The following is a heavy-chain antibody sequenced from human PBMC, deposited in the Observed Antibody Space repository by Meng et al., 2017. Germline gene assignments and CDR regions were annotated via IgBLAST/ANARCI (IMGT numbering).Heavy chain of an antibody. Sequence: SETLSLTCAVYGGSFSGYYWSWIRQPPGKGLEWIGEINHSGSTNYNPSLKSRVTMSVDTSKNQFSLKLSSVTAADTAVYYCARHGTFTYYYDSSGYPYNWFDPWGQGTLVTVSS. CDR1: GGSFSGYY. J-gene: IGHJ5*02. D-gene: IGHD3-22*01. CDR3: ARHGTFTYYYDSSGYPYNWFDP. V-gene: IGHV4-34*01. CDR2: INHSGST.